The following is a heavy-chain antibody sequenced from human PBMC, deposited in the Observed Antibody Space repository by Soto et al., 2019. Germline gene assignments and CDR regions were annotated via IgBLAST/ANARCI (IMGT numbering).Heavy chain of an antibody. V-gene: IGHV3-23*01. D-gene: IGHD4-17*01. CDR3: ARSTTVVADWFDP. CDR2: ISSSGAST. Sequence: EVQLLESGGGLVQPGGSLRLSCAASGFTSSSFAMSWVRQAPGKGLEWVSSISSSGASTYYVDSVRGRFAISRDNSKKTVFLQMNSLRAEDTAVYYCARSTTVVADWFDPWGQGTLVTVSS. J-gene: IGHJ5*02. CDR1: GFTSSSFA.